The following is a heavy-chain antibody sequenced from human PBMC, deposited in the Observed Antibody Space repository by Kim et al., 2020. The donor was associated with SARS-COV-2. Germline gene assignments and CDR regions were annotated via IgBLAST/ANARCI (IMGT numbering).Heavy chain of an antibody. CDR1: GFTFNNFG. J-gene: IGHJ4*02. CDR2: IWSDGTTK. V-gene: IGHV3-33*01. CDR3: ARGGAHTSGYFNPFDY. Sequence: GGSLRLSCVASGFTFNNFGMHWVRQAPGKGLEWVALIWSDGTTKYYADSVKGRFAISRDNSKNTLYLRMNSLRAGDTAFYYCARGGAHTSGYFNPFDYWGQGTRVTVSS. D-gene: IGHD3-22*01.